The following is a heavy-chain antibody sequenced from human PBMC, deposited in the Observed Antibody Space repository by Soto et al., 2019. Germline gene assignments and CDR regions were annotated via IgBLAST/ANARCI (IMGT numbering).Heavy chain of an antibody. CDR1: GFTFSDYW. V-gene: IGHV3-74*01. J-gene: IGHJ4*02. Sequence: EVQLVESGGGLVQPGGSLRLSCAASGFTFSDYWMQWIRQAPGKGLVWVSRIKGDGSSTSYADSVKGRFTISRDNAKNTLYLQMNSLRDDDTAVYYCARGFRDYWGQGTLVTVPS. CDR2: IKGDGSST. CDR3: ARGFRDY.